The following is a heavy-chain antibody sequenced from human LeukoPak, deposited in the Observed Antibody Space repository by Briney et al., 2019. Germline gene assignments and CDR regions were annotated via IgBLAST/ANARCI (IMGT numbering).Heavy chain of an antibody. CDR2: ISSSSSYI. V-gene: IGHV3-21*01. Sequence: GRSLRLSCAASGFTFSNYGMHWVRQAPWKGLEWVSSISSSSSYIYYADSVKGRFTISRDNAKNSLYLQMNSLRAEDTSVYYCARGTDAFDIWGQGTMVTVSS. CDR3: ARGTDAFDI. CDR1: GFTFSNYG. J-gene: IGHJ3*02.